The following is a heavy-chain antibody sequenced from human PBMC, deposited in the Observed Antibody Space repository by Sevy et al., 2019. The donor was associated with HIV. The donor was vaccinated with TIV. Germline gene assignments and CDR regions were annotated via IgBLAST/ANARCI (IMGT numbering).Heavy chain of an antibody. CDR1: GFTFSTYT. CDR3: AKGDASFYGMDV. J-gene: IGHJ6*02. Sequence: GGSLRLSCAASGFTFSTYTMSWVRQAPGKGLEWVSAISGSGGSTYYADSVEGRFTISRDKSKNKLYLQMNSLGAADTAVYYCAKGDASFYGMDVWGQGTTVTVSS. V-gene: IGHV3-23*01. CDR2: ISGSGGST.